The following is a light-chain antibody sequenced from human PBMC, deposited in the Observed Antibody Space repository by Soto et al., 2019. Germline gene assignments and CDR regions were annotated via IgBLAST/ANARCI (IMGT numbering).Light chain of an antibody. CDR3: MQSTQFPRT. V-gene: IGKV2-24*01. CDR2: KVS. J-gene: IGKJ1*01. Sequence: DIVMTQTPLSSPVTVGQPASISCRSSQSLVHSDGVTYLSWFLQRPGQPPRLLIYKVSNRFPGVPDRFSGSGAGTYITLRISRVEAEDVGIYYCMQSTQFPRTFGQGTKVEIK. CDR1: QSLVHSDGVTY.